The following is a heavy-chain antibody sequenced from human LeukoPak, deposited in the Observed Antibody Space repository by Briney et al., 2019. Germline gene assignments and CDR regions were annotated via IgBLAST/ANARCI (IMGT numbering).Heavy chain of an antibody. CDR3: ARGRRVAVAKSRGRFDY. CDR2: INDSGSP. Sequence: SETLSLTCAVYGGFFSAYYWGWIRQPPGKGLEWIGDINDSGSPNYTPSLKSRVTISVDTSKNQFSLKLSSVTAADTAVYYCARGRRVAVAKSRGRFDYWGQGTLVTVSS. J-gene: IGHJ4*02. D-gene: IGHD6-19*01. CDR1: GGFFSAYY. V-gene: IGHV4-34*01.